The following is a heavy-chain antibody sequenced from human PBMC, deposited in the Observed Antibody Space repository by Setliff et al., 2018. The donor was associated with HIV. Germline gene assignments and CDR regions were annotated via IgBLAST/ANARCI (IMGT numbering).Heavy chain of an antibody. Sequence: SETLSLTCAVYGGSFSGYYWSWVRQPPGKGLEWIGEINHSGSTNYNPSLKSRVTISVDTSKNQFSLKLSSVTAADTAVYYCARRHGSGSLDAFDIWGQGTMVTVSS. J-gene: IGHJ3*02. CDR3: ARRHGSGSLDAFDI. CDR1: GGSFSGYY. CDR2: INHSGST. D-gene: IGHD3-10*01. V-gene: IGHV4-34*01.